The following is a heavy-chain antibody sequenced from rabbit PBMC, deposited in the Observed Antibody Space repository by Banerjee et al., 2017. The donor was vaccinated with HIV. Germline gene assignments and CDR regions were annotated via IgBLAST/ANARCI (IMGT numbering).Heavy chain of an antibody. Sequence: QEQLVESGGGLVKPGASLTLTCTASGFTLSSSYWICWVRQAPGKGLEWIACIYTSSGNTWYANWVKGRFTISKTSSTTVTLQMTSLTPADTATYFCARSAGSGYSYFNLWGQGTLVTVS. J-gene: IGHJ4*01. V-gene: IGHV1S45*01. CDR3: ARSAGSGYSYFNL. CDR1: GFTLSSSYW. D-gene: IGHD8-1*01. CDR2: IYTSSGNT.